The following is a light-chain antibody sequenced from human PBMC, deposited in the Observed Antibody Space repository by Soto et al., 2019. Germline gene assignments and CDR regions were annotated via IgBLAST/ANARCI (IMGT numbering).Light chain of an antibody. CDR3: TSYGGRDNLM. CDR1: SSDIGAYNY. Sequence: QAVVTQPPSASGSPGQSVTISCTGTSSDIGAYNYVSWFQQHPGEAPKLIISEVNKRPSGVPERFSGSKSGNTASLTVSGLQAEDEADYYCTSYGGRDNLMFGGGTKVTVL. V-gene: IGLV2-8*01. J-gene: IGLJ3*02. CDR2: EVN.